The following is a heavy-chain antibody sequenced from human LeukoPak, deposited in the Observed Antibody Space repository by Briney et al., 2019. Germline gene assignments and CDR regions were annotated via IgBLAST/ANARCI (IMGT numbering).Heavy chain of an antibody. CDR2: ISWNSGSI. Sequence: PGRSLRLSCAASGFTFDDYAMHWVRQAPGKGLEWVSGISWNSGSIGYADSVKGRFTISRDNAKNSLYLQMNSLRAEDTAVYYCARDVTAYDAFDIWGEGTMVTVSS. D-gene: IGHD2-21*02. V-gene: IGHV3-9*01. CDR1: GFTFDDYA. J-gene: IGHJ3*02. CDR3: ARDVTAYDAFDI.